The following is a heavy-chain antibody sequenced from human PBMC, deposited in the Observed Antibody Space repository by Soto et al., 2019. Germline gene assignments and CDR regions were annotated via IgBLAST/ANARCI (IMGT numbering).Heavy chain of an antibody. CDR2: ISAYNGNT. Sequence: ASVTVSCTSPVYTFTIYGIICVRQAPGQGLEWMGWISAYNGNTNYAQGLRGRVTMTTDTSTSTAYMELRSLRSDDTAVYYCARVRGTEETGYCSGGSCAEKFDYWVQGTLVTVSS. D-gene: IGHD2-15*01. J-gene: IGHJ4*02. V-gene: IGHV1-18*01. CDR1: VYTFTIYG. CDR3: ARVRGTEETGYCSGGSCAEKFDY.